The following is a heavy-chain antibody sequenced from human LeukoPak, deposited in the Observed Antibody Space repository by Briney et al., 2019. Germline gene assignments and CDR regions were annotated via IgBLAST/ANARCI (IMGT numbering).Heavy chain of an antibody. J-gene: IGHJ4*02. CDR3: AKDFDSYYDSTGYGASFSY. D-gene: IGHD3-22*01. CDR2: IYSGGST. CDR1: GFTVSSNY. Sequence: GGSLRLSCAASGFTVSSNYMSWVRQAPGKGLEWVSVIYSGGSTYYADSVKGRFTISRDNSKNTLYLQMNNLRAEDTALYYCAKDFDSYYDSTGYGASFSYWGQGTLVTVSS. V-gene: IGHV3-53*01.